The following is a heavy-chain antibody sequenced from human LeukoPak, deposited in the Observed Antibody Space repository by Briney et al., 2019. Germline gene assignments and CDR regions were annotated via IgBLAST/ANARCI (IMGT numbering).Heavy chain of an antibody. J-gene: IGHJ4*02. V-gene: IGHV5-51*01. CDR3: ARVDDYSNYGPYYFDY. CDR2: IYPGDSDT. Sequence: GESLKISCKGSGYSFTSYWIGWVRQVPGKGLEWMGIIYPGDSDTRYSPSFQGQVTISADKSISTAYLQWCSLKASDTAMYYCARVDDYSNYGPYYFDYWGQGTLVTVSS. CDR1: GYSFTSYW. D-gene: IGHD4-11*01.